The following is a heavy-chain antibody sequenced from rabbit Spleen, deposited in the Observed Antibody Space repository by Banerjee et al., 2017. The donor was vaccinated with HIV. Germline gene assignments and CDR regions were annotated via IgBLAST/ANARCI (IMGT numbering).Heavy chain of an antibody. CDR2: IYTDNSKT. D-gene: IGHD8-1*01. J-gene: IGHJ6*01. V-gene: IGHV1S45*01. CDR3: ARDSGTSFSSYGMDL. CDR1: GFSFSRGYD. Sequence: QEQLVESGGGLVKPGASLTLTCKASGFSFSRGYDMCWVRQAPGKGLEWIACIYTDNSKTYYANWAKGRFTVSKTSSPSVTLQMTSLTAADTATYFCARDSGTSFSSYGMDLWGPGTLVTVS.